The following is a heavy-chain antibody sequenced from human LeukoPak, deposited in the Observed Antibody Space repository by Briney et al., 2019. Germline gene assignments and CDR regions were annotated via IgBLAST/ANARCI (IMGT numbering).Heavy chain of an antibody. D-gene: IGHD2-15*01. CDR3: ARSVEGHCSGGSCYSYYYYMDV. Sequence: PSETLSLTCSVSGGSISSSSYYWAWIRQPPGKGLEWIESIYYSGSTYYNPSLRSRVTISVDTSKNQFSLKLSSVTAADTAVYYCARSVEGHCSGGSCYSYYYYMDVWGKGTTVTVSS. V-gene: IGHV4-39*07. CDR1: GGSISSSSYY. J-gene: IGHJ6*03. CDR2: IYYSGST.